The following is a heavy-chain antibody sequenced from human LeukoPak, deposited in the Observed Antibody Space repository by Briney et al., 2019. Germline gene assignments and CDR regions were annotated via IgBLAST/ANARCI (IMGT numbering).Heavy chain of an antibody. D-gene: IGHD1-1*01. J-gene: IGHJ4*02. V-gene: IGHV3-64*01. CDR2: IRRTGDRT. CDR3: AKDLAGTTDY. CDR1: GFTFSSYA. Sequence: GGSLRLSCAASGFTFSSYAMHWVRQAPGKGLEYVAGIRRTGDRTFYANSVKGRFIISRDNSKNTLYLQMNSLRAEDTAVYYCAKDLAGTTDYWGQGTLVTVSS.